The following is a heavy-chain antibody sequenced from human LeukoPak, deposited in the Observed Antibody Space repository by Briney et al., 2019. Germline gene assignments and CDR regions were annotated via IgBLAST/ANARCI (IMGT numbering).Heavy chain of an antibody. J-gene: IGHJ6*03. Sequence: GGSLRLSCAASGFTLRSYAMSWVRQAPGKGLEWDSGISNSGGTTYYADFVKGRFTISRDISNNTLYLQMNSLRADDSAVYFGAKDLASAGTVDYFYMDVWDKGTTVTVSS. D-gene: IGHD6-13*01. CDR3: AKDLASAGTVDYFYMDV. V-gene: IGHV3-23*01. CDR1: GFTLRSYA. CDR2: ISNSGGTT.